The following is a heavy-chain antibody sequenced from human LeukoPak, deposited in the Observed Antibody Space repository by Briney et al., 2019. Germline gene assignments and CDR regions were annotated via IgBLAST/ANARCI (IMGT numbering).Heavy chain of an antibody. CDR3: ARVGGYYGSGSYNFQDY. CDR2: IYSRGST. Sequence: KPSETLSLTCIVSGGSISSSNYYWGWIRQSPGKGLEWIGSIYSRGSTYYNPSLKSRVIVSSDMSKNQFSLMLNSVTAADTAVYYCARVGGYYGSGSYNFQDYWGQGTLVTVSS. J-gene: IGHJ4*02. D-gene: IGHD3-10*01. CDR1: GGSISSSNYY. V-gene: IGHV4-39*07.